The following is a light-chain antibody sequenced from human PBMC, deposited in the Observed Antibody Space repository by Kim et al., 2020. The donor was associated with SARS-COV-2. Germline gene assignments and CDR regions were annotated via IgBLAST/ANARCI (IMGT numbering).Light chain of an antibody. CDR2: GKD. J-gene: IGLJ3*02. CDR3: SSRDNSGDHLT. CDR1: SLRNFY. V-gene: IGLV3-19*01. Sequence: SSELTQDPAVSVALGQTVRITCQGDSLRNFYTNWYQQKPGQPPVLVIYGKDNWPSGISDRFSGSTSGNTASLTITGAQAEDEGDYYCSSRDNSGDHLTFGGGTQLTVL.